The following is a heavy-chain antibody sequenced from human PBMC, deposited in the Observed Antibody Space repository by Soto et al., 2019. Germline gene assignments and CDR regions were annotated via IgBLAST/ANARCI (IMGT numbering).Heavy chain of an antibody. J-gene: IGHJ4*02. CDR1: GFTFSSYA. CDR2: ISGSDDNT. CDR3: AKGDTVTQMRFDY. Sequence: GGSLRLSCAATGFTFSSYAMTWVRQAPGKGLEWVSCISGSDDNTYYADSVKGRFTISRDNSKSTLYLQMNSLTAEDTAVYYCAKGDTVTQMRFDYWGQGTLGTVSS. V-gene: IGHV3-23*01. D-gene: IGHD2-15*01.